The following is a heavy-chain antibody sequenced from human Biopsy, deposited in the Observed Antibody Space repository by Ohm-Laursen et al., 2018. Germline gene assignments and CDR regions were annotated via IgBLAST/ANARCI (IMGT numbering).Heavy chain of an antibody. V-gene: IGHV1-2*02. J-gene: IGHJ4*02. CDR2: INCKTGAT. D-gene: IGHD2-8*01. Sequence: SSVKVSCKASSYTFTDYNIHWMRQAPGQGLEWLGYINCKTGATNYAQKFQGAVTMTRDASISTAYLALGSLRSADTAIYYCARDPLNGHKHFDYWGQGSLVTVSS. CDR3: ARDPLNGHKHFDY. CDR1: SYTFTDYN.